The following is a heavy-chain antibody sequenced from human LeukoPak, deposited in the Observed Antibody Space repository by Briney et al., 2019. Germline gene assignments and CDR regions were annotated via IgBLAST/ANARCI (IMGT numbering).Heavy chain of an antibody. CDR1: GFTFSNYA. V-gene: IGHV3-23*01. CDR3: VKSAGKDGYRDVFDI. J-gene: IGHJ3*02. D-gene: IGHD5-24*01. Sequence: PGGSLRLSCAASGFTFSNYAMSWVRQAPGKGLEWVSTITKSGDQTHYADSVRGLFTISRDIFKNTLYLQMNSLRAEDTAVYHCVKSAGKDGYRDVFDIWGQGTVVTVSS. CDR2: ITKSGDQT.